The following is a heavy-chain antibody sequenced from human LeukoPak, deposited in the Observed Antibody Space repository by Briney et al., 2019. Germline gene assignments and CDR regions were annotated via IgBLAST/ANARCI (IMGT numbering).Heavy chain of an antibody. CDR2: INPNSGGT. Sequence: GASVKVSCKASGYTFTGYYMYWVRQAPGQELEWMGRINPNSGGTNYAQKFQGRVTMTRDTSISTAYMELSRLRSDDTAVYYCAREITGTSDYWGQGTLVTVSS. D-gene: IGHD1-20*01. V-gene: IGHV1-2*06. CDR1: GYTFTGYY. CDR3: AREITGTSDY. J-gene: IGHJ4*02.